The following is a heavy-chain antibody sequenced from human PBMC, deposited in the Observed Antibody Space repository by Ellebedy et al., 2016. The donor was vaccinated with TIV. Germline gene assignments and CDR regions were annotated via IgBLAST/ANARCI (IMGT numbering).Heavy chain of an antibody. D-gene: IGHD6-13*01. Sequence: GESLKISCAASGFTFSNAWMNWVRQAPGKGLEWVGRIKSKTDGGTTDYAAPVKGRFTISRDDSKNTLYLQMNSLKTEDTAVYYCNSILAAAGTFDYWGQGTLVTVSS. CDR1: GFTFSNAW. CDR3: NSILAAAGTFDY. V-gene: IGHV3-15*07. CDR2: IKSKTDGGTT. J-gene: IGHJ4*02.